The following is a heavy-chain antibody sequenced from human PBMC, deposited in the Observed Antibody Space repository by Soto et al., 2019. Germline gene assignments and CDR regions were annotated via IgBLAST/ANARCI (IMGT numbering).Heavy chain of an antibody. Sequence: GASVKVSCKASGGTFSSYAISWGRQAPGQGLEWMGGIIPIFGTANYAQKFQGRVTITADESTSTAYMELSSLRSEDTAVYYCARDGEYSSSSRQDYWGQGTLVTVSS. J-gene: IGHJ4*02. D-gene: IGHD6-6*01. CDR3: ARDGEYSSSSRQDY. CDR1: GGTFSSYA. V-gene: IGHV1-69*13. CDR2: IIPIFGTA.